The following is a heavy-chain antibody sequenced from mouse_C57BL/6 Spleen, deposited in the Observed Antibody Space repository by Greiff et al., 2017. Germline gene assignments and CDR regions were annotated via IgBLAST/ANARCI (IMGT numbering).Heavy chain of an antibody. Sequence: QVQLQQPGAELVKPGASVKLSCKASGYTFTSYWMHWVKQRPGQGLEWIGMIHPNSGSTNYNEKFKSKATLTVDKSSSTAYMQLSSLTSEDSAVYYCARGYYGSSPLYYYAMDYWGQGTSVTVSS. CDR3: ARGYYGSSPLYYYAMDY. CDR2: IHPNSGST. D-gene: IGHD1-1*01. V-gene: IGHV1-64*01. J-gene: IGHJ4*01. CDR1: GYTFTSYW.